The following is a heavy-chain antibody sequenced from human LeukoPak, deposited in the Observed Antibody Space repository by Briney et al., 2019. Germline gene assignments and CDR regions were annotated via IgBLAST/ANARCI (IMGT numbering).Heavy chain of an antibody. V-gene: IGHV1-2*02. CDR3: ARYGSGNYDFDY. Sequence: GASVKVSCKASGYTFTGYYIHWVRQAPGQGLEWMGWSNPNSGATNYAQKFQGRVTMTSDTSISTAYMELSRLTSGDTAMYYCARYGSGNYDFDYWGRGTLVTVSS. D-gene: IGHD3-10*01. J-gene: IGHJ4*02. CDR2: SNPNSGAT. CDR1: GYTFTGYY.